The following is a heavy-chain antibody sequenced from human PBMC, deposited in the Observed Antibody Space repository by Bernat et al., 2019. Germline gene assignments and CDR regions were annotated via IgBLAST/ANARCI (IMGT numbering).Heavy chain of an antibody. D-gene: IGHD6-19*01. V-gene: IGHV3-23*04. CDR2: ISLSGGST. CDR1: GFAFSNYA. J-gene: IGHJ4*02. Sequence: EVQLEESGGGLVQPGGSLRLSCAASGFAFSNYALSWVRQAPGKGLEWVPTISLSGGSTYYADSVKGRFTISRDNSRDTLYLQMNSLRADDTAVYYCAKDGFNSGWFFDYWGQGTLVTVSS. CDR3: AKDGFNSGWFFDY.